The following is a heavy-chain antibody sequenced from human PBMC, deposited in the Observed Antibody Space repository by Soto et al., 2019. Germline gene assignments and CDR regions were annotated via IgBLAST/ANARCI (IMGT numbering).Heavy chain of an antibody. CDR2: MNLNSGNT. D-gene: IGHD3-16*01. Sequence: QVQLVQSGAEVKKPGASVKVSCNASGYTFTSYDINWVREASGQGIEWMGWMNLNSGNTGYEKKFQGRVTMTRNNSISTAYMELSSLRSEDKAVYYCASEGVRGMDVWGQGTTVTVSS. V-gene: IGHV1-8*01. CDR1: GYTFTSYD. CDR3: ASEGVRGMDV. J-gene: IGHJ6*02.